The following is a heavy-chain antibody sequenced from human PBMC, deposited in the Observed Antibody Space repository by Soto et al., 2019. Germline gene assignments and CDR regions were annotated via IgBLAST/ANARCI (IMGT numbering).Heavy chain of an antibody. J-gene: IGHJ4*02. CDR3: ARDSSGWYGFDY. CDR2: IYWDDDK. D-gene: IGHD6-19*01. Sequence: QITLKESGPTLVILTQTLTLTCTFSGFSLSTSGVGVGWIRQPPGKALEWLALIYWDDDKRYSPSLKSRLAIMKDASKNQVVLTMTNMDPVDTATYFCARDSSGWYGFDYWGQGTLVTVSS. V-gene: IGHV2-5*02. CDR1: GFSLSTSGVG.